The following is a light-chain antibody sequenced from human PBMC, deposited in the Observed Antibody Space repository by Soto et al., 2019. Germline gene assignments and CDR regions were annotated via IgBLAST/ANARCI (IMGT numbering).Light chain of an antibody. V-gene: IGKV2-28*01. J-gene: IGKJ2*01. CDR1: QSLLHSNGKNY. CDR3: LQALQTPYT. Sequence: DIVVTQSPLSLPVTPGEPASSSCRSSQSLLHSNGKNYLDWYLQKPGQSPQLLIYLASNRSSGVTDRFRGSGSGTDFTLKISRLDDEAVGLYYCLQALQTPYTCGQGTKLEIK. CDR2: LAS.